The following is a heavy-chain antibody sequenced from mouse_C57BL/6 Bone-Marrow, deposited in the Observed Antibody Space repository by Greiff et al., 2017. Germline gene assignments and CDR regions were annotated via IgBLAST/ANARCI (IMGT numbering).Heavy chain of an antibody. CDR2: IDPENGDT. Sequence: VQLQQSGAELVRPGASVKLSCTASGFNIKDAYMHWVQQRPEQGLEWIGWIDPENGDTEYASKFQGKATITADTFSNTAYLQLSSLPSEDTAVYYCTHYYGSSYFDYWGQGTTLTVSS. CDR1: GFNIKDAY. CDR3: THYYGSSYFDY. J-gene: IGHJ2*01. V-gene: IGHV14-4*01. D-gene: IGHD1-1*01.